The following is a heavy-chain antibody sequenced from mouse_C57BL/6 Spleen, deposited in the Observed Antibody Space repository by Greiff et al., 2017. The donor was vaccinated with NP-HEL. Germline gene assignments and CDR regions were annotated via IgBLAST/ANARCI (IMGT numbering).Heavy chain of an antibody. Sequence: QVQLQQSGAELARPGASVKMSCKASGYTFTSYTMHWVKQRPGQGLEWIGYINPSSGYTKYNQKFKDKATLTADKSSSTAYMQRSSLTSEDSAVYYCARWDSNYPAWFAYWGQGTLVTVSA. J-gene: IGHJ3*01. CDR2: INPSSGYT. CDR3: ARWDSNYPAWFAY. CDR1: GYTFTSYT. D-gene: IGHD2-5*01. V-gene: IGHV1-4*01.